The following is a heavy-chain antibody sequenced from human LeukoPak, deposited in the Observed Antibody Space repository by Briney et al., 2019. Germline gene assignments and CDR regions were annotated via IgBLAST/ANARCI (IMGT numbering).Heavy chain of an antibody. D-gene: IGHD3-3*01. V-gene: IGHV3-23*01. Sequence: GGSLRLSCAASGFTFSSYSMNWVRQAPGKGLEWVSAISGSGGSAYYADSVKGRFTISRDNSKNTLYLQMNSLRAEDTAVYSCAKDQPITIFGVATYYFDYWGQGTLVTVSS. J-gene: IGHJ4*02. CDR3: AKDQPITIFGVATYYFDY. CDR1: GFTFSSYS. CDR2: ISGSGGSA.